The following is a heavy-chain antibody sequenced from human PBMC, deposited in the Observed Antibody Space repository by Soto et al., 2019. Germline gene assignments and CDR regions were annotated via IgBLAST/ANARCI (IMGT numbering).Heavy chain of an antibody. D-gene: IGHD2-15*01. V-gene: IGHV1-69*13. CDR2: IIPIFGTA. Sequence: SVKVSCKASGGTFSSYAISWVRQAPGQGLEWMGGIIPIFGTANYAQKFQGRVTITADESTSTAYMELSSLRSEDTAVYYCARDIVGAFNWFDPWGQGTLVTVS. CDR3: ARDIVGAFNWFDP. CDR1: GGTFSSYA. J-gene: IGHJ5*02.